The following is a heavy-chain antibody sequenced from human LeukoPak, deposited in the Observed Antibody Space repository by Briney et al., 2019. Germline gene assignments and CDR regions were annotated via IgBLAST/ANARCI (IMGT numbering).Heavy chain of an antibody. J-gene: IGHJ4*02. Sequence: GPTLVNPTQTLTLTCTFSGFSLSTSGMCVSWIRQPPGKALERLARIDWDDDKYYSTSLKTRLPISKDTSKNQVVLTMTNMDPVDTATYYCARITTGIVEALYSYDYWGQGTLVTVSS. CDR2: IDWDDDK. CDR3: ARITTGIVEALYSYDY. CDR1: GFSLSTSGMC. D-gene: IGHD1-26*01. V-gene: IGHV2-70*11.